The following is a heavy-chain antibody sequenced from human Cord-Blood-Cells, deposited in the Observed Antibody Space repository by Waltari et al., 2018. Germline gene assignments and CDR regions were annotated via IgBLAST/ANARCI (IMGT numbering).Heavy chain of an antibody. CDR2: IYTIGST. CDR3: ARKGGIAAAGGWFDP. CDR1: GGSISSGSYY. J-gene: IGHJ5*02. Sequence: QVQLQESGPGLVKPSQTLSLTCTVSGGSISSGSYYWSWIRQPAGKGLEWIGYIYTIGSTNYNPPLNSRVTISRDTSKNQFSLKLSSVTAADTAGYYCARKGGIAAAGGWFDPWGQGTLVTVSS. V-gene: IGHV4-61*09. D-gene: IGHD6-13*01.